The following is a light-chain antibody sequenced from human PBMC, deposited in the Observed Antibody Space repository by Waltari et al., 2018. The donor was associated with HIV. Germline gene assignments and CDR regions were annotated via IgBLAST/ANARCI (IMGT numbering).Light chain of an antibody. CDR3: AARDDTLKVYV. CDR1: GSNIRSNF. CDR2: NDD. Sequence: QSVLTQPPSVSGAPGQRVTISCSGSGSNIRSNFVHWYQQLPVTAPRVLIYNDDQRPSGVPARFSGSKSGTTASLAISGLQSEDEAEYYCAARDDTLKVYVFGSGTKVTVL. V-gene: IGLV1-44*01. J-gene: IGLJ1*01.